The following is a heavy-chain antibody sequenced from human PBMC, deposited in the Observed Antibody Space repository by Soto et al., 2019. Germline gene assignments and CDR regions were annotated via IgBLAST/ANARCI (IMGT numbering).Heavy chain of an antibody. V-gene: IGHV4-59*08. Sequence: SETLSLTCTVSGGSISSYYWSWIRQPPGKGLEWIGYIYYSGSTNYNPSLKSRVTISVDTSKNQFSLKLSSVTAADTAVYYCARSVAVSDGDYYYYGMDVWGQGTTVTVSS. J-gene: IGHJ6*02. CDR3: ARSVAVSDGDYYYYGMDV. CDR2: IYYSGST. D-gene: IGHD6-6*01. CDR1: GGSISSYY.